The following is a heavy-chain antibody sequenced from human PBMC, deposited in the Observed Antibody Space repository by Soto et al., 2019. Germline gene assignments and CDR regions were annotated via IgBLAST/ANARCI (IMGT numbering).Heavy chain of an antibody. Sequence: QVQLVESGGGVVQPGRSLRLSCAASGFTFSSYGMHWVRQAPGKGLEWVAVIWYDGSNEYYADSVKGRFTISRDNSKNTLYLQMNSLRAEDTAVYYCARALYDYGDYVPLGGPPDYWGQGTLVTVSS. D-gene: IGHD4-17*01. CDR2: IWYDGSNE. J-gene: IGHJ4*02. V-gene: IGHV3-33*01. CDR1: GFTFSSYG. CDR3: ARALYDYGDYVPLGGPPDY.